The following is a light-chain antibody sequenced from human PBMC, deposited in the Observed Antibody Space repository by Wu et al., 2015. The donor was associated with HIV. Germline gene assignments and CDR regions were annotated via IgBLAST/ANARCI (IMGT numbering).Light chain of an antibody. Sequence: DIQMTQSPSSLSASVGDRVTITCQASQDINNFLNWYQQKPGKAPKLLIYDASNLETGVPSRFSGSGSGTDFTFIISNLQPEDIAIYYCQQYDNLPLTFGGGPRWRSN. CDR3: QQYDNLPLT. J-gene: IGKJ4*01. CDR1: QDINNF. CDR2: DAS. V-gene: IGKV1-33*01.